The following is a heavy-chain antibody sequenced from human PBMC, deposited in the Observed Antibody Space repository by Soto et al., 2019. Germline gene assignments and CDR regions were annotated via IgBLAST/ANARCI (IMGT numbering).Heavy chain of an antibody. CDR1: GGTFSSYA. D-gene: IGHD1-20*01. J-gene: IGHJ4*02. CDR2: IIPIFGTA. Sequence: ASVKVSCKASGGTFSSYAISWVRQAPGQGLEWMGGIIPIFGTANYAQKFQGRVTITADESTSTAYMELSSLRSEDTAVYYCAREGLTGPKGYFDYWGQGTLVTVSS. CDR3: AREGLTGPKGYFDY. V-gene: IGHV1-69*13.